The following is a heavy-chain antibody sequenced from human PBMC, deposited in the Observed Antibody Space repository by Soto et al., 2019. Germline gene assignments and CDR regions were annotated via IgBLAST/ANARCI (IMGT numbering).Heavy chain of an antibody. D-gene: IGHD2-15*01. V-gene: IGHV3-30-3*01. CDR3: ARDSAYCSGGSCCDYYYYGMDV. CDR2: ISYDGSNK. CDR1: GFTFSSYA. J-gene: IGHJ6*02. Sequence: QVQLVESGGGVVQPGRSLRLSCAASGFTFSSYAMHWVRQAPGKGLEWVAVISYDGSNKYYADSVKGRFTISRDNSKNTLYLQMNSLRAEDTAVYYCARDSAYCSGGSCCDYYYYGMDVWGQGTTVTVSS.